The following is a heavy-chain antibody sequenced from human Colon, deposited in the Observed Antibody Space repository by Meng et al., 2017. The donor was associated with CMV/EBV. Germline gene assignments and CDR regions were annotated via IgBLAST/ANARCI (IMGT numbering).Heavy chain of an antibody. CDR2: IRYDGSNK. D-gene: IGHD6-13*01. CDR1: GFTFSSYG. V-gene: IGHV3-30*02. CDR3: GCEIWSCDSSSCYQR. Sequence: GESLKISCAASGFTFSSYGMHWVRQAPGKGLEWVAFIRYDGSNKYYADSVKGRFTISRDNSKNTPYLQMNSLRAEDTAVYYCGCEIWSCDSSSCYQRWGHGTTVTVSS. J-gene: IGHJ6*02.